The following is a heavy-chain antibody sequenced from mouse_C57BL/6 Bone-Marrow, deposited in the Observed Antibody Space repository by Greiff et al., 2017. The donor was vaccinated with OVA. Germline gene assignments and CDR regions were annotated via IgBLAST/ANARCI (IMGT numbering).Heavy chain of an antibody. D-gene: IGHD2-4*01. J-gene: IGHJ1*03. V-gene: IGHV1-63*01. Sequence: VKLMESGAELVRPGTSVKMSCKASGYTFTNYWIGWAKQRPGHGLEWIGDIYPGGGYTNYNEKFKGKATLTADKSSSTAYMQFSSLTSEDSAIYYCARWGDYEWYFDVWGTGTTVTVSS. CDR3: ARWGDYEWYFDV. CDR1: GYTFTNYW. CDR2: IYPGGGYT.